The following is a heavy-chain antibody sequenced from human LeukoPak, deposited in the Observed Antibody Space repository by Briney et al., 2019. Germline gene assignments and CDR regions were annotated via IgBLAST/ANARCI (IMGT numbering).Heavy chain of an antibody. CDR3: ARDLVDYGSGWVPSTY. CDR2: IIPIFGTA. V-gene: IGHV1-69*05. J-gene: IGHJ4*02. CDR1: GGTFSSYA. Sequence: GASVKVSCKASGGTFSSYAISWVRQAPGQGLEWMGGIIPIFGTANYAQKFQGRVTMTTDTSTSTAYMELRSLRSDDTAVYYCARDLVDYGSGWVPSTYWGQGTLVTVSS. D-gene: IGHD6-19*01.